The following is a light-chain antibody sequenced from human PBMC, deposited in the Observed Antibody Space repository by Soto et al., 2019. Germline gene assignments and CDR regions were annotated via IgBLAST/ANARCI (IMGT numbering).Light chain of an antibody. CDR3: HQYGSSRT. CDR2: DAS. V-gene: IGKV3-20*01. CDR1: QSGTSSY. J-gene: IGKJ1*01. Sequence: EIVLTQSPGTLSLSPGERATLSCRASQSGTSSYLAWYQHKAGQAPSLLIYDASSRAAGIPDRFSGSGSGTDFTLTISRLEPEDFAVYYCHQYGSSRTFGQGTKVEIK.